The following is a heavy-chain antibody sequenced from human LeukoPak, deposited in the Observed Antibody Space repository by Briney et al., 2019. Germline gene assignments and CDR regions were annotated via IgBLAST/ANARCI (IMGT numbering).Heavy chain of an antibody. J-gene: IGHJ6*03. Sequence: ASVKVSCKASGYTFTGYYMHWVRQAPGQGLEWMGWINPNSGGTNYAQKFQGRVTMTRDTSISTAYMELSRLRSDDTAGYYCARGTLIGSSTSPRYYYYMDVWGKGTTVTVSS. CDR1: GYTFTGYY. D-gene: IGHD2-2*01. V-gene: IGHV1-2*02. CDR3: ARGTLIGSSTSPRYYYYMDV. CDR2: INPNSGGT.